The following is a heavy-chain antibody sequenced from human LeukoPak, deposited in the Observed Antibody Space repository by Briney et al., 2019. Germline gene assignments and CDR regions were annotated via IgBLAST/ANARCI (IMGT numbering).Heavy chain of an antibody. CDR3: ARVGDHYHWYLDL. CDR2: LYSGDST. V-gene: IGHV3-53*01. CDR1: GFTVSTYY. J-gene: IGHJ2*01. D-gene: IGHD3-10*01. Sequence: PGGSLRLSRAASGFTVSTYYMNWVRQAPGKGLEWVSILYSGDSTYYADSVKGRFIVSRDNSKNTLYLQMSALRAEDTAVYYCARVGDHYHWYLDLWGRGTLVTVSS.